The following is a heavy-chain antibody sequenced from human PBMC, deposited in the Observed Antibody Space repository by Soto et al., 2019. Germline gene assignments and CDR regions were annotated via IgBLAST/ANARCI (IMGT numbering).Heavy chain of an antibody. D-gene: IGHD2-21*01. Sequence: EVQVLESGGGLVQPGGSLRLSCTASGFTFSNYAMSWVRQAPGKGLEWVSAITASGGGTYYADSVKGRFTISRDNSKDTLFLQMNTLRAEDTAVYYCAKAGRLVINWFDPWGQGTLVTVSS. V-gene: IGHV3-23*01. CDR2: ITASGGGT. J-gene: IGHJ5*02. CDR3: AKAGRLVINWFDP. CDR1: GFTFSNYA.